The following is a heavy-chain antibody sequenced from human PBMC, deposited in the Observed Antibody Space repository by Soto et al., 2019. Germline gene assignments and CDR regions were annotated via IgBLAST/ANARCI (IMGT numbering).Heavy chain of an antibody. V-gene: IGHV3-30*18. CDR1: GFTFSSYG. D-gene: IGHD6-6*01. J-gene: IGHJ4*02. CDR3: AKDLHAYSSSVGFDY. CDR2: ISYDGSNK. Sequence: GGSLRLSCAASGFTFSSYGMHWVRQAPGKGLEWVAVISYDGSNKYYADSVKGRFTISRDNSKNTLYLQMNSLRAEDTAVYYCAKDLHAYSSSVGFDYWGQGTLVTVSS.